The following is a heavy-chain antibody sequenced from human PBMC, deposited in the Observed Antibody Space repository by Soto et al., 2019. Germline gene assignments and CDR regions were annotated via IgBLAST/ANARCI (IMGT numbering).Heavy chain of an antibody. V-gene: IGHV3-21*01. CDR1: GFTFTRYS. J-gene: IGHJ4*02. Sequence: GGSLRLSCAASGFTFTRYSMNWVRQAPGKGLEWVSSISSTTNYIYYADSMEGRFTVSRDNAKNSVYLEMNSLSAEDTALYYCARESEDLTSNFDYWGQGTLVTVSS. CDR2: ISSTTNYI. CDR3: ARESEDLTSNFDY.